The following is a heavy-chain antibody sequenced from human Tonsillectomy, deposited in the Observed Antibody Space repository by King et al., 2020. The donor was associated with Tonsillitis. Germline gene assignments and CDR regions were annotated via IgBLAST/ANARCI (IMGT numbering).Heavy chain of an antibody. V-gene: IGHV1-2*02. CDR1: GYSFTGYY. J-gene: IGHJ4*02. Sequence: VQLVQSGAEVKKPGASVKVSCKASGYSFTGYYIHWVRQAPVQGLEWMGWINPYSGDTNYAQNFQGGVTMTRDTSISTAYMELTRLTSDDTAVYYCARGRYCSGGSCYSHFDYWGQGTQVTVSS. CDR3: ARGRYCSGGSCYSHFDY. CDR2: INPYSGDT. D-gene: IGHD2-15*01.